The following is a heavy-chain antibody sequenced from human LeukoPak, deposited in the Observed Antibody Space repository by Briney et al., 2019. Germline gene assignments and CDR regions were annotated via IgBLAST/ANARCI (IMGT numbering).Heavy chain of an antibody. CDR1: GGTFSSYA. J-gene: IGHJ6*02. CDR3: ARGLGDPDYYYYGMDV. V-gene: IGHV1-69*13. Sequence: RASVKVSCKASGGTFSSYAISWVRQAPGQGLEWMGGIIPIFGTANYAQKFQGRVTITADESTSTAYMELSSLRSEDTAVYYCARGLGDPDYYYYGMDVWGQGTTVIVSS. D-gene: IGHD2-21*02. CDR2: IIPIFGTA.